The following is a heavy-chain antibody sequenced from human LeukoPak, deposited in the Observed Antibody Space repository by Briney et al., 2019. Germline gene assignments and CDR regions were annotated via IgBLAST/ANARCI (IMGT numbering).Heavy chain of an antibody. CDR3: ARARSSSLVFFDY. V-gene: IGHV1-2*02. Sequence: ASVKVSCKASGYTFTGYYMHWARQAPGQGLEWMGWINPNSAGTNYAQKFQGRVTMTRDTSISTAYMELSRLRSDDTAVYYCARARSSSLVFFDYWGQGTLVTVSS. CDR2: INPNSAGT. D-gene: IGHD6-6*01. J-gene: IGHJ4*02. CDR1: GYTFTGYY.